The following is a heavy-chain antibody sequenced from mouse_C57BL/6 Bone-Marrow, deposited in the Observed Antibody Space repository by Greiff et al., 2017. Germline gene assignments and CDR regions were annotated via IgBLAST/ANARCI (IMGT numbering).Heavy chain of an antibody. D-gene: IGHD1-1*01. J-gene: IGHJ3*01. V-gene: IGHV1-42*01. CDR2: INPSTGGT. Sequence: EVQLQESGPELVKPGASVKISCKASGYSFTGYYMNWVKQSPEKSLEWIGEINPSTGGTTYNQKFKAKATLTVDKSSSTAYMQLKSLTSEDSAVYYCARWDGSSSAWFAYWGQGTLVTASA. CDR1: GYSFTGYY. CDR3: ARWDGSSSAWFAY.